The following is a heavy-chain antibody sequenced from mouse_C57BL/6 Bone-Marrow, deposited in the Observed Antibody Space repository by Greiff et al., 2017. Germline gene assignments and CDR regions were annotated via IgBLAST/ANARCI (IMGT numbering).Heavy chain of an antibody. CDR3: ERWSLDY. Sequence: EVQLQQSGPELVKPGASVKISCKASGYTFTDYYMNWVKQSHGKSLEWIGDINPNNGGTSYNQKFKGKATLTVDKSSSTAYMELRSLTSEDSAVYCCERWSLDYWGQGTTLTVSS. V-gene: IGHV1-26*01. CDR2: INPNNGGT. CDR1: GYTFTDYY. J-gene: IGHJ2*01. D-gene: IGHD6-2*01.